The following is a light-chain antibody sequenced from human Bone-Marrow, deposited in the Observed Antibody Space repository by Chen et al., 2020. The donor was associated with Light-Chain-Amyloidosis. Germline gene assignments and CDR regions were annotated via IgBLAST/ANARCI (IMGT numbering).Light chain of an antibody. CDR2: GDS. V-gene: IGLV3-21*02. Sequence: YVLTQPSSVSVAPGQTATIACGGNNIGSTSVHWYQQTPGQAPLLVVYGDSDRPSGIPVRLSGSNCGNTATLTISRVEAGDEADYYCQVWDRSSDRPVFGGGTKLTVL. CDR1: NIGSTS. CDR3: QVWDRSSDRPV. J-gene: IGLJ3*02.